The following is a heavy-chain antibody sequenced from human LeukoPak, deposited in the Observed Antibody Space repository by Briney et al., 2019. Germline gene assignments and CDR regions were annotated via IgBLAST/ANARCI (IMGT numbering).Heavy chain of an antibody. CDR1: GFTFSSYG. CDR2: IRYDGSNK. J-gene: IGHJ6*03. D-gene: IGHD6-19*01. V-gene: IGHV3-30*02. CDR3: AKDKQWLAPGYYYYYYMDV. Sequence: GGSLRLSCAASGFTFSSYGMNWVRQAPGKGLEWVAFIRYDGSNKYYADSVKGRFTISRDNSKNTLYLQMNSLRAEDTAVYYCAKDKQWLAPGYYYYYYMDVWGKGTTVTISS.